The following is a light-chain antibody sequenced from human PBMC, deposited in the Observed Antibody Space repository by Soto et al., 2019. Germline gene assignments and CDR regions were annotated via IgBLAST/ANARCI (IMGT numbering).Light chain of an antibody. V-gene: IGKV3D-20*02. CDR2: GAS. Sequence: EVVLTQSPGTLSLSPGERATLSCRASQSVNSNSLAWYQQKPGQAPRVFIYGASTRATGIPDRFSGSGSGTDFTLTISSLEPEDFAVYYCQQRSNWPLLTFGGGTKVEIK. CDR1: QSVNSNS. CDR3: QQRSNWPLLT. J-gene: IGKJ4*01.